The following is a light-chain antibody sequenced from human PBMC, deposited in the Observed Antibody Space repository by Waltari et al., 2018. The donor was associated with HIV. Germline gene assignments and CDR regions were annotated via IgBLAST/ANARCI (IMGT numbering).Light chain of an antibody. V-gene: IGLV2-8*01. CDR1: SGYVGGYDY. J-gene: IGLJ1*01. CDR2: EVS. Sequence: QSALTQPPSASGSPGQSVTISCTGTSGYVGGYDYVPRYQHHPGKAPKLMIYEVSKRPSGVPDRFSGSKSGNTASLTVSGLQAEDEADYYCSSYAGSNTHYVFGTGTRVTVL. CDR3: SSYAGSNTHYV.